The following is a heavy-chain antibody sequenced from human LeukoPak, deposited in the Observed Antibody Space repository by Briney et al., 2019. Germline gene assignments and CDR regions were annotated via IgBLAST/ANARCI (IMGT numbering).Heavy chain of an antibody. V-gene: IGHV3-21*01. CDR3: ARNYGDPTFDC. Sequence: GGSLRLSCAASGFTFSSYSMNWVRQAPGKGLDLVLSISISSSYIYYAHSVKGRFTISRDNGKNSLYLQRNSLRAEDTAVYYCARNYGDPTFDCWGQGSLVTVSS. CDR2: ISISSSYI. J-gene: IGHJ4*02. D-gene: IGHD4-17*01. CDR1: GFTFSSYS.